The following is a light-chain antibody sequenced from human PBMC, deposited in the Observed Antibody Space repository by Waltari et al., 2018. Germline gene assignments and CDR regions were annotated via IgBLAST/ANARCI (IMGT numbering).Light chain of an antibody. J-gene: IGKJ2*01. CDR1: QRIRNW. CDR3: QQYNSYST. Sequence: DIQMTQSPSTLPASVGDRVTLTCRASQRIRNWLAWYQQKPGKAPKLLIYKASTLESGVPSRFSGSGSGTEFTLTISSLQSDDFATYFCQQYNSYSTFGQGTKLEIK. CDR2: KAS. V-gene: IGKV1-5*03.